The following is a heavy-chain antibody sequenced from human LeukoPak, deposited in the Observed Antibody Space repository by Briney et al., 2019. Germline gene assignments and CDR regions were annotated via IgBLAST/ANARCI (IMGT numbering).Heavy chain of an antibody. CDR1: GGSISSYY. CDR3: AGNSIAAAGT. V-gene: IGHV4-59*01. CDR2: IYYSGST. D-gene: IGHD6-13*01. Sequence: PSETLSLTCTVSGGSISSYYWSWIRQPPGKGLEWIGYIYYSGSTNYNPSLKSRVTISVDTSKNQFSPKLSSVTAADTAVYYCAGNSIAAAGTWGQGALVTVSS. J-gene: IGHJ4*02.